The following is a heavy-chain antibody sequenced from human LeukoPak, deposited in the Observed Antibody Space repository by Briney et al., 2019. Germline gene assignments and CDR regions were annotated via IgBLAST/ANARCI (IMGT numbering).Heavy chain of an antibody. CDR2: ISDSGGNT. D-gene: IGHD4-23*01. Sequence: GGSLRLSCAASGFTFNSYAMSWVRQAPWERLQWVSGISDSGGNTYYADSVRGRFTISRDNSKNTLYLQMNSLRAEDTAVYYCAKDRAGDYVGRWFDPWGQGTLVTVSS. J-gene: IGHJ5*02. CDR1: GFTFNSYA. CDR3: AKDRAGDYVGRWFDP. V-gene: IGHV3-23*01.